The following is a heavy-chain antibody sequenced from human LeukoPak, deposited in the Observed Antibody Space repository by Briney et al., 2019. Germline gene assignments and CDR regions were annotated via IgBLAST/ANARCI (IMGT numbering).Heavy chain of an antibody. J-gene: IGHJ6*02. CDR2: ISYDGSNK. CDR1: GFTFSSYA. D-gene: IGHD2-15*01. Sequence: GRSLRLSCAASGFTFSSYAMHWVRQAPGKGLEWVAVISYDGSNKYYADSVKGRSTISRDNSKNTLYLQMNSLRAEDTAVYYCARDSNEVVVVAATTYYYYGMDVWGQGTTVTVSS. V-gene: IGHV3-30-3*01. CDR3: ARDSNEVVVVAATTYYYYGMDV.